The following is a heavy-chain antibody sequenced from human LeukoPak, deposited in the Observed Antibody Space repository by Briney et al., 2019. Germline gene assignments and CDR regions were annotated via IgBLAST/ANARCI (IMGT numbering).Heavy chain of an antibody. CDR3: ARFSSSGYYGGVAFDI. D-gene: IGHD3-22*01. CDR2: TYYRSKWYN. CDR1: GDSVSSNSAA. J-gene: IGHJ3*02. Sequence: SQTLSLTCAISGDSVSSNSAAWNWIRQSPSRGLEWLGRTYYRSKWYNDYAVSVKSRITINPDTSKNQFSLQLNSVTPEDTAVYYCARFSSSGYYGGVAFDIWGQGTMVTVSS. V-gene: IGHV6-1*01.